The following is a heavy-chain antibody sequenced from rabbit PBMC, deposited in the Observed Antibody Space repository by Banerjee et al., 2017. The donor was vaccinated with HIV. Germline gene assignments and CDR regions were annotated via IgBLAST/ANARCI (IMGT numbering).Heavy chain of an antibody. D-gene: IGHD6-1*01. CDR3: ARDLNAYGTAGYAHAYGMDL. CDR1: GFTLSSSYW. J-gene: IGHJ6*01. CDR2: IYSGSGST. Sequence: QEQLVESGGGLVQPEGSLTLTCKASGFTLSSSYWICWVRQAPGKGLEWIGCIYSGSGSTYYASWAKGRFTISKTSSTTVTLQMTSLTAADTATYFCARDLNAYGTAGYAHAYGMDLWGPGTLVTVS. V-gene: IGHV1S45*01.